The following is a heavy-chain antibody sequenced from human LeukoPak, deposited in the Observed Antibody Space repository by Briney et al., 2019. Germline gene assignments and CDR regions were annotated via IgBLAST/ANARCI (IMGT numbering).Heavy chain of an antibody. CDR1: GDTVSSNRAA. Sequence: SQTLSLTCAISGDTVSSNRAAWNWIRQSPSRGLEWLGRTYYRSKWYNDYAISVKSRIIINPDTSKNQLSLQLKSATPEDTAVYFCARDAFDSSGYYSGAFDIWGPGTMVTVSS. CDR2: TYYRSKWYN. D-gene: IGHD3-22*01. J-gene: IGHJ3*02. CDR3: ARDAFDSSGYYSGAFDI. V-gene: IGHV6-1*01.